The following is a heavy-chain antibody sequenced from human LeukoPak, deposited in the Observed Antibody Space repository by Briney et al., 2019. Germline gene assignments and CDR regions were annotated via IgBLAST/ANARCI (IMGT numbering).Heavy chain of an antibody. V-gene: IGHV3-21*01. CDR2: ISISSSYR. CDR1: GFTFSSYS. J-gene: IGHJ4*02. Sequence: GGSLRLSCAASGFTFSSYSMNWVRQAPGKGLEWVSSISISSSYRYYADSVKGRFTISRDNAKNSLYVQMNSLRAEDTAVYYCARGRALGYSYGYAVSYYFDYWGQGTLVTVSS. CDR3: ARGRALGYSYGYAVSYYFDY. D-gene: IGHD5-18*01.